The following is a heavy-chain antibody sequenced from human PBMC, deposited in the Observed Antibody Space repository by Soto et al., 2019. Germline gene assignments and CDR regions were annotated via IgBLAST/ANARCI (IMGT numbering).Heavy chain of an antibody. CDR2: ISNDGSNK. J-gene: IGHJ4*02. CDR3: AKRKRGAPVSYFDY. Sequence: QVQLVESGGGVVQPGRSLRLSCAASGFTFSSFGMDWVRQAPGKGLEWVAVISNDGSNKNYGDSVKGRFTISRDNSKNMLYLQMNSLRPEDTAVYYCAKRKRGAPVSYFDYWGQGTLVTVSS. V-gene: IGHV3-30*18. CDR1: GFTFSSFG. D-gene: IGHD1-26*01.